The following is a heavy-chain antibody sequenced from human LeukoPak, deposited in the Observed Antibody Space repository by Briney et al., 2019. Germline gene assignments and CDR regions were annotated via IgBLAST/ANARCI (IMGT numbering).Heavy chain of an antibody. Sequence: GSLRLSCAASGFTFSSYGMHWVRQAPEKGLEWVANIKPDGSETYSVDSVKGRFTISRDNAKNSLYLQMNSLRAEDTAVYYCARTLRFFRFLDVWGQGTTVTVSS. D-gene: IGHD3-3*01. CDR3: ARTLRFFRFLDV. CDR2: IKPDGSET. CDR1: GFTFSSYG. J-gene: IGHJ6*02. V-gene: IGHV3-7*03.